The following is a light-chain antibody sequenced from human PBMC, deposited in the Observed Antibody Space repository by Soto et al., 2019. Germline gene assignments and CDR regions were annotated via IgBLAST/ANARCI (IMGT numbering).Light chain of an antibody. CDR1: SSDVGGYSY. V-gene: IGLV2-14*03. CDR2: DVT. J-gene: IGLJ1*01. CDR3: SSYTSGTTFV. Sequence: QSALAQPASVSGSPGQSITIFCTGTSSDVGGYSYVSWYQQHPGEVPKLMIYDVTNRPSGVSNRFSGSKSGNTASLTITGLQAEDEADYFCSSYTSGTTFVFGTGTKVTVL.